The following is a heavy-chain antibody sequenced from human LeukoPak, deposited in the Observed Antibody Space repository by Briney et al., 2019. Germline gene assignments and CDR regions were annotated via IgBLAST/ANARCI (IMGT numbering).Heavy chain of an antibody. CDR2: IYTSGST. CDR3: ARGGYSGYDFAFYYYYYMDV. J-gene: IGHJ6*03. D-gene: IGHD5-12*01. CDR1: GGSISSYY. Sequence: SETLSLTCTVSGGSISSYYWSWIRQPAGKGLEWIGRIYTSGSTNYNPSLKSRVTMSVDTFKNQFSLKLSSVTAADTAVYYCARGGYSGYDFAFYYYYYMDVWGKGTTVTVSS. V-gene: IGHV4-4*07.